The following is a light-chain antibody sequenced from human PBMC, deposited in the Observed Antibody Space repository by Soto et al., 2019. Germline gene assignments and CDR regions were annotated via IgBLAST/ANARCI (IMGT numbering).Light chain of an antibody. J-gene: IGLJ2*01. V-gene: IGLV2-14*01. CDR1: SSDVGGYNY. CDR2: DVS. CDR3: SSYTSSSTVV. Sequence: SALTQPASVSGSPGKSITISCTGTSSDVGGYNYVSWYQQHPGKATKLMIYDVSNRPSGVSNRFSGSKAGNTASLTISGLQAEDEADYYCSSYTSSSTVVFGGGTKLTV.